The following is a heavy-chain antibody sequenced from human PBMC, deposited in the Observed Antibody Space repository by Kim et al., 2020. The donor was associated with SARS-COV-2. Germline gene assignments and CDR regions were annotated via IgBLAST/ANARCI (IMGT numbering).Heavy chain of an antibody. CDR3: ARAGLSSSQRKYYYYYYYMDV. V-gene: IGHV1-2*02. D-gene: IGHD6-6*01. J-gene: IGHJ6*03. CDR1: GYTFTGYY. CDR2: INPNSGGT. Sequence: ASVKVSCKASGYTFTGYYMHWVRQAPGQGLEWMGWINPNSGGTNYAQKFQGRVTMTRDTSISTAYMELSRLRSDDTAVYYCARAGLSSSQRKYYYYYYYMDVWGKGTTVTVSS.